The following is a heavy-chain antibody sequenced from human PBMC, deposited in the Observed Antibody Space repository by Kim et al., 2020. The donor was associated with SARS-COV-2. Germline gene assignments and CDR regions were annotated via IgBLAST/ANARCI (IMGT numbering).Heavy chain of an antibody. V-gene: IGHV3-30*07. D-gene: IGHD3-22*01. CDR3: ARDHHYYDSSGYLLV. J-gene: IGHJ4*02. Sequence: DSVKGRFTISRDNSKNTLYLQMNSLRAEDTAVYYCARDHHYYDSSGYLLVWGQGTLVTVSS.